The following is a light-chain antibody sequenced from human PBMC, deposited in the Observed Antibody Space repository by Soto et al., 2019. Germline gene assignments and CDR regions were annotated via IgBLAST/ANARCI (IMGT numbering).Light chain of an antibody. Sequence: PGESVTLSCTASQSVTTNLAWYLQTPGQAPRLLFYGASYRATGCPARFSADGSETEFTLTISSLQSEDVGIYFCQQGNTWPADSTFGEGTRIEI. CDR3: QQGNTWPADST. V-gene: IGKV3-15*01. CDR1: QSVTTN. J-gene: IGKJ2*01. CDR2: GAS.